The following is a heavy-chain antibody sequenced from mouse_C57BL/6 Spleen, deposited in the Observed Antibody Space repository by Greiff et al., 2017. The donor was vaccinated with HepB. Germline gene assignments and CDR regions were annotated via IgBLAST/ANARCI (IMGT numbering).Heavy chain of an antibody. CDR2: ILPGSGST. CDR3: ARRGHYGSSYPFAY. J-gene: IGHJ3*01. V-gene: IGHV1-9*01. CDR1: GYTFTGYW. D-gene: IGHD1-1*01. Sequence: QVQLKQSGAELMKPGASVKLSCKATGYTFTGYWIEWVKQRPGHGLEWIGEILPGSGSTNYNEKFKGKATFTADTSSNTAYMQLSSLTTEDSAIYYGARRGHYGSSYPFAYWGQGTLVTVSA.